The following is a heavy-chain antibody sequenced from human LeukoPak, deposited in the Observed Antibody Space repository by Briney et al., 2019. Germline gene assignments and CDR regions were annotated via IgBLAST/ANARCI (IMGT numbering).Heavy chain of an antibody. CDR1: GYTFTGYY. CDR3: ASSRRYYYDSSGGGDAFDI. V-gene: IGHV1-2*04. J-gene: IGHJ3*02. D-gene: IGHD3-22*01. Sequence: ASVKVSCKASGYTFTGYYMHWVRQAPGQGLEWMGWINPNSGGTNYAQKFQGWVTMTRDTSISTAYMELSRLRSDDTAVYYCASSRRYYYDSSGGGDAFDIWGQGTMVTVPS. CDR2: INPNSGGT.